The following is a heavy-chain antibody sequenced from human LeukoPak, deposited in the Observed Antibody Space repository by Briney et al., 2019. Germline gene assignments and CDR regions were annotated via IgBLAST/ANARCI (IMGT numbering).Heavy chain of an antibody. J-gene: IGHJ4*02. V-gene: IGHV3-30*02. Sequence: PGGSLRLSCTASGFSFSTNDIHWVRQAPGKGLGWVAFIRSDGSDKYYADSVQGRFIVSRDKSKNTLYLQMNSLRAEGTAVYYCAKGLGQQLVPTYYFDYWGQGTLVTVSS. CDR3: AKGLGQQLVPTYYFDY. CDR2: IRSDGSDK. CDR1: GFSFSTND. D-gene: IGHD6-13*01.